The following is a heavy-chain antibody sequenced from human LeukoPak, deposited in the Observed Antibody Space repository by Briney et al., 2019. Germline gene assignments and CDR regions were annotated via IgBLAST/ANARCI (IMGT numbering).Heavy chain of an antibody. J-gene: IGHJ4*02. Sequence: PGGSLRLSCAASGFTFSSYGMHWVRQAPGKGLEWVSSISSSSSYIYYADSVKGRFTISRDNAKNSLYLQMNSLRAEDTAVYYCARVGMDTYYYGSGSTPYYFDYWGQGTLVTVSS. D-gene: IGHD3-10*01. CDR2: ISSSSSYI. V-gene: IGHV3-21*01. CDR1: GFTFSSYG. CDR3: ARVGMDTYYYGSGSTPYYFDY.